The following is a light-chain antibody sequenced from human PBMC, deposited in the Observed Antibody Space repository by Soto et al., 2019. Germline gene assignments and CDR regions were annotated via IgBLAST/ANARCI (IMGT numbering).Light chain of an antibody. Sequence: IQMTQSPSTLSASVGDRVTITCRASQGISSYLAWYQQKPGKAPKLLIYAASTLQSGVPSRFSGSGSGTDFTLTINGLQPDDFAIYYCQQYISYRAFGQGTKVDI. CDR1: QGISSY. V-gene: IGKV1-16*01. CDR2: AAS. CDR3: QQYISYRA. J-gene: IGKJ1*01.